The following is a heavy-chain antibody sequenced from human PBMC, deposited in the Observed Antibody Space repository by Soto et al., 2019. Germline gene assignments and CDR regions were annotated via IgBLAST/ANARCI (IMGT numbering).Heavy chain of an antibody. V-gene: IGHV4-59*01. CDR2: IHYSGTT. D-gene: IGHD3-10*01. J-gene: IGHJ6*02. CDR1: GTSISSYY. Sequence: SETLSLTCTVSGTSISSYYWSWIRQPPGKGLEWIANIHYSGTTNYNPSLASRVTLSVDTSKNQFSLKMTSVTAADRAMYFCAKDRDGSGSSYYYYYYGLDVWGQGTMVTVSS. CDR3: AKDRDGSGSSYYYYYYGLDV.